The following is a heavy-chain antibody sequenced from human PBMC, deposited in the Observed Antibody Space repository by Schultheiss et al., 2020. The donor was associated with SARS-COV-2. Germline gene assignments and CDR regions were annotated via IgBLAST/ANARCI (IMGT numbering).Heavy chain of an antibody. CDR3: ARALRDGYGTND. J-gene: IGHJ4*02. Sequence: ASVKVSCKASGGTFSSYAISWVRQAPGQGLEWMGRINPNSGGTNYAQKFQGRVTMTRDTSISTAYMELSRLRSDDTAVYYCARALRDGYGTNDWGQGTLVTVSS. CDR2: INPNSGGT. V-gene: IGHV1-2*06. D-gene: IGHD5-24*01. CDR1: GGTFSSYA.